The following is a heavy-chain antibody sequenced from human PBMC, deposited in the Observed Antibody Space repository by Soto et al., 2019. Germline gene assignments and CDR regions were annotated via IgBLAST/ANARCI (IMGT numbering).Heavy chain of an antibody. J-gene: IGHJ4*02. CDR3: ATFRGYCISTSCYEFDY. CDR2: FDPEDGET. D-gene: IGHD2-2*01. V-gene: IGHV1-24*01. CDR1: GYTPTELS. Sequence: GASVKVSCKVSGYTPTELSMHWVRQAPGKGLEWMGGFDPEDGETIYAQKFQGRVTMTEDTSTDTAYMELSSLRSEDTAVYYCATFRGYCISTSCYEFDYWGQGTLVTVSS.